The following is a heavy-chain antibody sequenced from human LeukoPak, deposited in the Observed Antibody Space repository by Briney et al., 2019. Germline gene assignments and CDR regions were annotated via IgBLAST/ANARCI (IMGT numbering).Heavy chain of an antibody. CDR3: TGGRTGVGTVFDY. CDR1: GFTFSTYT. J-gene: IGHJ4*02. V-gene: IGHV3-21*01. Sequence: GGSLRLSCAASGFTFSTYTMNWVSQAPGKGLEWVSTISSSSSYIYYGDSVKGRFTTSRDNAKNSLYLQMNSLRAEDTAVYYCTGGRTGVGTVFDYWGQGTLVTVSS. D-gene: IGHD5-12*01. CDR2: ISSSSSYI.